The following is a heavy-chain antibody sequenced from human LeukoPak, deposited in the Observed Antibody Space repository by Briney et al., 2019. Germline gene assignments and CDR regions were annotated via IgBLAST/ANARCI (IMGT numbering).Heavy chain of an antibody. CDR1: GFTFRSYS. CDR3: ARSPDYYDSSGYYHFFDY. D-gene: IGHD3-22*01. CDR2: ISSSGSYI. Sequence: GGSLILSCAASGFTFRSYSMNWVRQAPGKGLEWVSSISSSGSYIYYADSVKGRFTISRDNAKNSLYLQMNSLRAEDTAVYYCARSPDYYDSSGYYHFFDYWGQGTLVTVSS. V-gene: IGHV3-21*04. J-gene: IGHJ4*02.